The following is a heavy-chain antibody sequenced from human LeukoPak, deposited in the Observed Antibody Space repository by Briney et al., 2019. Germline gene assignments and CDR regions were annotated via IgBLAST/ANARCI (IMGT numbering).Heavy chain of an antibody. CDR1: GFTFSSYA. CDR3: ARDLILRSSSVFDY. J-gene: IGHJ4*02. Sequence: GGSLRLSCAASGFTFSSYAMTWVRQAPGKGLEWVSSISSSGGSTYYADSVRGRFTISRDNSKNTLYLQMNSLRAEDTAVYYCARDLILRSSSVFDYWGQGTLVTVSS. CDR2: ISSSGGST. V-gene: IGHV3-23*01. D-gene: IGHD6-6*01.